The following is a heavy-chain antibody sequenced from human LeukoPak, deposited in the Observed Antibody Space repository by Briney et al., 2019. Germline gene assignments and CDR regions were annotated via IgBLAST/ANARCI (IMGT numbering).Heavy chain of an antibody. Sequence: NTSETLSLTCTVSGGSISSGGYYWSWTRQHPGKGLEWIGSVYYSGTTYYNPSLKSRVTVSLDTSKNQFSLKLSSVTAADTAVYYCAGGFDSRKMGYWGQGTQVTVSS. CDR1: GGSISSGGYY. D-gene: IGHD6-13*01. CDR2: VYYSGTT. J-gene: IGHJ4*02. CDR3: AGGFDSRKMGY. V-gene: IGHV4-31*03.